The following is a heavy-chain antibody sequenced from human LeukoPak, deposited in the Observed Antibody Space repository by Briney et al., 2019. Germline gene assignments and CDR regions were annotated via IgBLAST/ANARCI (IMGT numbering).Heavy chain of an antibody. CDR3: ARDTSYCSGGSCSDY. J-gene: IGHJ4*02. CDR1: GDSINSRSHY. V-gene: IGHV4-39*07. Sequence: SETLSLTCAVSGDSINSRSHYWAWIRQPPGKGLEWIGSIYHSESTYYNPSLKSRVTISLDTSKNQFSLRLSSLTAADTAVYYCARDTSYCSGGSCSDYWGQGTLVTVSS. CDR2: IYHSEST. D-gene: IGHD2-15*01.